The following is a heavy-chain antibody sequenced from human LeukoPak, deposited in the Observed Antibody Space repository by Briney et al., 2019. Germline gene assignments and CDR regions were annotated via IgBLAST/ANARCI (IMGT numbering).Heavy chain of an antibody. D-gene: IGHD1-26*01. CDR3: ARSWDARLNFDY. CDR1: GFIVSSNY. CDR2: IYSGGGT. Sequence: GGSLRLSCAASGFIVSSNYMNWVRQAPGKGLEWVSVIYSGGGTYYADSVKGRFTISRDNSKNTVDLQMNDLRAEDTAVYYCARSWDARLNFDYWGQGTLVTVSS. V-gene: IGHV3-66*02. J-gene: IGHJ4*02.